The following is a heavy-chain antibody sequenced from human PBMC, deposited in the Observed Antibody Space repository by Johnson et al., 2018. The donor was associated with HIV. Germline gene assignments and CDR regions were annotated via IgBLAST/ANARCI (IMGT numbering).Heavy chain of an antibody. D-gene: IGHD4-17*01. V-gene: IGHV3-43D*03. CDR3: AKDIFTTTVDAFDF. J-gene: IGHJ3*01. Sequence: VQLVESGGGVVQPGGSLRLSCAASGFTFDDYAMHWVRQAPGKGLEWVSLISWDGGSTYYADSVKGRFTISRDNSKNSLYLQMNSLRAEDTALYYCAKDIFTTTVDAFDFWGQGTMVTVYS. CDR1: GFTFDDYA. CDR2: ISWDGGST.